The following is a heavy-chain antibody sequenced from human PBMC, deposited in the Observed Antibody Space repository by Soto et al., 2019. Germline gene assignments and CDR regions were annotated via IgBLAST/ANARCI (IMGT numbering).Heavy chain of an antibody. CDR3: AKLYSSGWPNYFDY. CDR2: ISGGGGTT. V-gene: IGHV3-23*01. CDR1: GFTFSSCA. D-gene: IGHD6-19*01. Sequence: EVQMLESGGGLVQPGGSLRLSCAASGFTFSSCAMSWVRQAPGKGLEWVSVISGGGGTTYYADSVKGRFTISRDNSNNTLYLQMNSLGADDTAVYYCAKLYSSGWPNYFDYWGQGTLVTVSS. J-gene: IGHJ4*02.